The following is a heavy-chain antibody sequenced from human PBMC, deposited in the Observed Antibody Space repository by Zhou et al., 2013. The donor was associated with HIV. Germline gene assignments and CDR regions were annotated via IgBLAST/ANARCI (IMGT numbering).Heavy chain of an antibody. J-gene: IGHJ5*02. CDR1: GYTFTSYG. CDR3: ARDRVPYSSSFNWFDP. V-gene: IGHV1-18*01. CDR2: LSTFNGNT. Sequence: QVQLVQSGAEVKKPGASVKVSCKASGYTFTSYGISWVRQAPGQGLEWMGWLSTFNGNTNYAQKLQGRVTMTTDTSTSTAYMELRSLRSDDTAVYYCARDRVPYSSSFNWFDPWGHGNPGPPSP. D-gene: IGHD6-13*01.